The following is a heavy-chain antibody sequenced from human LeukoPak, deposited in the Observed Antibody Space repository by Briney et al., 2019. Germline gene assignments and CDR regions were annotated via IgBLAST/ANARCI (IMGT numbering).Heavy chain of an antibody. J-gene: IGHJ5*02. Sequence: AGGSLRLSCAASGFTFSNYGMHWVRQAPGKGLEWVAFIRYDGSNKYYADSVKGRFTISRDNSENTLYLQMNSLRTEDTAVYYCAKVQDVAAPAYNWFDPWGQGTLVTVSS. V-gene: IGHV3-30*02. CDR2: IRYDGSNK. D-gene: IGHD6-13*01. CDR1: GFTFSNYG. CDR3: AKVQDVAAPAYNWFDP.